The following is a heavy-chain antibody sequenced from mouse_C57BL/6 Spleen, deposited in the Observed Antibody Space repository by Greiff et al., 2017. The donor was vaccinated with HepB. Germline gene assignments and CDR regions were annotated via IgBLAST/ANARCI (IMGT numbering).Heavy chain of an antibody. D-gene: IGHD1-1*01. CDR2: IDPETGGT. CDR3: TRRVLTTVVDAMDY. Sequence: VQLKESGAELVRPGASVTLSCKASGYTFTDYEMHWVKQTPVHGLEWIGAIDPETGGTAYNQKFKGKAILTADKSSSTAYMELRSLTSEDSAVYYCTRRVLTTVVDAMDYWGQGTSVTVSS. CDR1: GYTFTDYE. J-gene: IGHJ4*01. V-gene: IGHV1-15*01.